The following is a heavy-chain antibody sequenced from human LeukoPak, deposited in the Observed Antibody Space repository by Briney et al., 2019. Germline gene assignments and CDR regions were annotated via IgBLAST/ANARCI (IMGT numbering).Heavy chain of an antibody. CDR3: AGMGGWEQSDYEGNPDY. J-gene: IGHJ4*02. D-gene: IGHD4-17*01. Sequence: ASVKVSCKPSGYTFTNHGITWVRQSPGQGLEWMGWISTYRGHTNYAQNLQGRVTMTTDTSTSTAYMELERLTSDDTAVYYCAGMGGWEQSDYEGNPDYWGQGTLVTVSS. V-gene: IGHV1-18*01. CDR1: GYTFTNHG. CDR2: ISTYRGHT.